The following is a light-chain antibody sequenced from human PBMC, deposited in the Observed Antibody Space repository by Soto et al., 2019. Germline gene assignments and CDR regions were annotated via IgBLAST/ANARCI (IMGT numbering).Light chain of an antibody. CDR3: QQYNSPTGT. CDR1: QSISSW. Sequence: DIQMTQSPSTLSASVGDRVTITCRASQSISSWLAWYQQKPGKAPKLLIYDASSLESGAPSRFSGSGSGTEFTLTISSLQPDDFATYYCQQYNSPTGTFGQGTKVEIK. CDR2: DAS. J-gene: IGKJ1*01. V-gene: IGKV1-5*01.